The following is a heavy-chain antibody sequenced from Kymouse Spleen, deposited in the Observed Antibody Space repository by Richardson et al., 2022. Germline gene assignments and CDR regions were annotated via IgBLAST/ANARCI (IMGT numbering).Heavy chain of an antibody. D-gene: IGHD7-27*02. CDR2: IRSKANSYAT. Sequence: EVQLVESGGGLVQPGGSLKLSCAASGFTFSGSAMHWVRQASGKGLEWVGRIRSKANSYATAYAASVKGRFTISRDDSKNTAYLQMNSLKTEDTAVYYCTTRTGEGFDYWGQGTLVTVSS. J-gene: IGHJ4*02. CDR3: TTRTGEGFDY. V-gene: IGHV3-73*02. CDR1: GFTFSGSA.